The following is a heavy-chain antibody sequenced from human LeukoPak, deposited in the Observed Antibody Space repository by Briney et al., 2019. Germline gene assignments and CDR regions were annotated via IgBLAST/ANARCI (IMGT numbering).Heavy chain of an antibody. V-gene: IGHV3-48*03. J-gene: IGHJ4*02. D-gene: IGHD3-10*01. Sequence: PGGSLRLSCAASGFTFSSYEMNWVRQAPGKGLEWVSYISSSGSTIYYADSVKGRFTISRDNAKNSLYLQMNSLRAEDTAVYYCARTYYYGSGSYGYWGQGTLVTASS. CDR2: ISSSGSTI. CDR3: ARTYYYGSGSYGY. CDR1: GFTFSSYE.